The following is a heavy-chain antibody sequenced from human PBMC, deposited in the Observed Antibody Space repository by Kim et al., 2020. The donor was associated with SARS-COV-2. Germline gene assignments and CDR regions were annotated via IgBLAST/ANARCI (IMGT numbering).Heavy chain of an antibody. CDR1: GFTFSSYW. J-gene: IGHJ4*02. D-gene: IGHD4-17*01. CDR3: ARVYGDYDYYFDY. CDR2: IKQDGSEK. V-gene: IGHV3-7*04. Sequence: GGSLRLSCAASGFTFSSYWMSWVRQAPGQGLERVANIKQDGSEKYYVDSGKGRFTISRDNAKNSLYLQMNSLRAEDTAVYYCARVYGDYDYYFDYWGQGTLVTVSS.